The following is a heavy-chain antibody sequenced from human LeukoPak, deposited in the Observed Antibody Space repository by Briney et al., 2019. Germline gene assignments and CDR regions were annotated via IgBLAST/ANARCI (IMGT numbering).Heavy chain of an antibody. CDR1: GFTFSDAW. Sequence: PGGSLRLSCVGSGFTFSDAWISWVRQAPGKGLEWVGRIKSKIDGGTIDYAAPVKGRFTISRDDSRNTLYLQMNSLKTEDTAVYYCTTQRQDGCWGQGTLVTVS. J-gene: IGHJ4*02. CDR2: IKSKIDGGTI. CDR3: TTQRQDGC. D-gene: IGHD6-25*01. V-gene: IGHV3-15*01.